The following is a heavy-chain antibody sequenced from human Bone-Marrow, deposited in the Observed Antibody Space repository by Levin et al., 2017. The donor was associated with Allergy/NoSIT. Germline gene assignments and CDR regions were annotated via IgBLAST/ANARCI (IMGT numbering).Heavy chain of an antibody. CDR2: IYYSGST. Sequence: MSSETLSLTCTVSGGSISSGDYYWSWIRQPPGKGLEWIGYIYYSGSTYYNPSLKSRVTISLDTSKNQFSLKLSSVTAADTAVYYCARDWGYDLGYYYGMDVWGQGTTVTVSS. D-gene: IGHD5-12*01. V-gene: IGHV4-30-4*01. CDR1: GGSISSGDYY. CDR3: ARDWGYDLGYYYGMDV. J-gene: IGHJ6*02.